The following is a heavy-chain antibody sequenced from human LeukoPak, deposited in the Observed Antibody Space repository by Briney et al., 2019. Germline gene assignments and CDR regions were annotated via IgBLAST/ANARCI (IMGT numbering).Heavy chain of an antibody. CDR3: ARGVEPLADNTLAY. D-gene: IGHD1-14*01. V-gene: IGHV3-53*01. J-gene: IGHJ4*02. Sequence: GGSLRLSCAASGFTVITNDMTWVRQAPGKGLEWVSVLYSYGNTKYADSVQWRFPISRDISKNTMYLEMNGLSPDDTAVYYCARGVEPLADNTLAYWGQGTLVTVSS. CDR1: GFTVITND. CDR2: LYSYGNT.